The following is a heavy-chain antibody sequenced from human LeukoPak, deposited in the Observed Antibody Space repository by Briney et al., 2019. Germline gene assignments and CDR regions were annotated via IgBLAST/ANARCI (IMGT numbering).Heavy chain of an antibody. D-gene: IGHD6-13*01. CDR2: IDPSAGST. CDR1: GYTFTNYY. J-gene: IGHJ4*02. CDR3: ARTDGIAAAGTDKIFDY. V-gene: IGHV1-46*01. Sequence: ASVKVSCKASGYTFTNYYMHWVRQAPGQGLEWMGVIDPSAGSTTYAQKFQGRVTMTRDTATSTVYMELSSLRSDDTAVYYRARTDGIAAAGTDKIFDYWGQGTLVTVSS.